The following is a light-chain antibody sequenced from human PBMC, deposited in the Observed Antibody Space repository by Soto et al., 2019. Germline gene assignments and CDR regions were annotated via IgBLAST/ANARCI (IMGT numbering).Light chain of an antibody. CDR2: AAS. V-gene: IGKV3-15*01. Sequence: IGVSKSAAALSVCPGDRATLSCRASQSVRSNVAWYQQNPDQAPRLLIYAASTRATGIPVRCSGSGSGTEFTLTISIRQSEYVTVYCCPLYNYRPPPSGQGTKVAI. CDR1: QSVRSN. J-gene: IGKJ1*01. CDR3: PLYNYRPPP.